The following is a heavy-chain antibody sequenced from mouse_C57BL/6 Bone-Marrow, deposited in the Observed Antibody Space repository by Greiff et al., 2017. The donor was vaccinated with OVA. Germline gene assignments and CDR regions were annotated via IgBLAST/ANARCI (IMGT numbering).Heavy chain of an antibody. J-gene: IGHJ3*01. CDR2: IYPGDGDT. Sequence: VQLQQSGPELVKPGASVKISCKASGYAFSSSWMNWVKQRPGKGLEWIGRIYPGDGDTNYNGKFKGKATLTADKSSSTAYMQLSSLTSEDSAVYFCARWGGTTAYWGQGTLVTVSA. CDR1: GYAFSSSW. D-gene: IGHD2-12*01. V-gene: IGHV1-82*01. CDR3: ARWGGTTAY.